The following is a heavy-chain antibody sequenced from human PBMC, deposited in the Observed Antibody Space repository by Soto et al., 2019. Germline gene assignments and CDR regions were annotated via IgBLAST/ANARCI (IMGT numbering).Heavy chain of an antibody. CDR3: ARDHHRYSGYDYVDY. V-gene: IGHV3-11*05. Sequence: QVQRVESGGGLVKPGGSLRLSCAASGFTFSDYYMSWIRQAPGKGLEWVSYISSSSSYTNYADSVKGRLTISRDNAKNSLYLQMNILRAEDPAVYYCARDHHRYSGYDYVDYWGQGTLVTVSS. D-gene: IGHD5-12*01. CDR1: GFTFSDYY. CDR2: ISSSSSYT. J-gene: IGHJ4*02.